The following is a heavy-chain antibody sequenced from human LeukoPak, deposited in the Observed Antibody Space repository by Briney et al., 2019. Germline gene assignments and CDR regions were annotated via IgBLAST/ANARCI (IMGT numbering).Heavy chain of an antibody. Sequence: SETLSLTCAVYGGSFSGYYWSWIRQPPGKGLEWIGEINHSGSTNYNPSLKSRVTISVDTSKNQFSLKLSSVTAADTAVYYCAGLGGYCSGGSCYLDWFDPWGQGTLVTVSS. D-gene: IGHD2-15*01. CDR1: GGSFSGYY. V-gene: IGHV4-34*01. CDR3: AGLGGYCSGGSCYLDWFDP. J-gene: IGHJ5*02. CDR2: INHSGST.